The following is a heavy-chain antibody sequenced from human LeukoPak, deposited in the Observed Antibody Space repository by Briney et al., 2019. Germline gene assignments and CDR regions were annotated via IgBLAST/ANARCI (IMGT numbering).Heavy chain of an antibody. CDR1: GFTFRSYW. Sequence: PGGSLRLSCAASGFTFRSYWVHWVRHAPGKGLVWVSRINSDGSSTNYADSVKGRFTISRDNAKNTLYLQMNNLRADDTAVYYCARAGSYRFDYWGLGTLVTVSS. J-gene: IGHJ4*02. CDR3: ARAGSYRFDY. D-gene: IGHD1-26*01. CDR2: INSDGSST. V-gene: IGHV3-74*01.